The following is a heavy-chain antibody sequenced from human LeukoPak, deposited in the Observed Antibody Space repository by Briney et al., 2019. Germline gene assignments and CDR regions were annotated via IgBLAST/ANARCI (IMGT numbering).Heavy chain of an antibody. CDR3: AKAVYDSSGYYYGPSGY. CDR2: ISGSGGST. D-gene: IGHD3-22*01. Sequence: GGSLRLSCAASAFTFGSYSLNWVRQAPGKGLEWVSAISGSGGSTYYADSVKGRFTISRDNSKNTLYLQMNSLRAEDTAVYYCAKAVYDSSGYYYGPSGYWGQGTLVTVSS. V-gene: IGHV3-23*01. J-gene: IGHJ4*02. CDR1: AFTFGSYS.